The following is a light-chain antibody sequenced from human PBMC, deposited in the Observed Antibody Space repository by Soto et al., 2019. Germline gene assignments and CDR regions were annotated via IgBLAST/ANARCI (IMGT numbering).Light chain of an antibody. CDR3: QQYGSSSPWT. V-gene: IGKV1-5*03. Sequence: DIQVTQSPSTLSASVGDRVTITCRASQSVGSWLAWYQQKPGKAPKLLIYKASSLESGVPSRFSGSGSSTEFSLSISSLQPDDFASYHCQQYGSSSPWTFGEGTKVEIK. CDR1: QSVGSW. J-gene: IGKJ1*01. CDR2: KAS.